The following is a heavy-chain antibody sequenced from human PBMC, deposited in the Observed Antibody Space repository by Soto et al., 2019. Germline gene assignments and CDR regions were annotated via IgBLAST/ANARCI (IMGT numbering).Heavy chain of an antibody. Sequence: SETLSLTCTVSGGSISSSSYYWGWIRQPPGKGLEWIGSIYYSGSTYYNPSLKSRVTISVDTSKNQFSLKLSSVTAADTAVYYWARLKSGDHYYYYGMDVWGQGTTVTVSS. V-gene: IGHV4-39*07. D-gene: IGHD3-10*01. J-gene: IGHJ6*02. CDR2: IYYSGST. CDR1: GGSISSSSYY. CDR3: ARLKSGDHYYYYGMDV.